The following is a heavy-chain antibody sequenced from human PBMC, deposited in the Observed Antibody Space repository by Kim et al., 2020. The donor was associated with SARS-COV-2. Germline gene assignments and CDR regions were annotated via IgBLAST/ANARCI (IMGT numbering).Heavy chain of an antibody. D-gene: IGHD6-19*01. V-gene: IGHV3-30*07. J-gene: IGHJ6*01. Sequence: VKDRFTVSRDNSRNTLYLQMNSLRAEDTAVYYCARVAITVAGMYNYNGMDVWGQGTTVTVSS. CDR3: ARVAITVAGMYNYNGMDV.